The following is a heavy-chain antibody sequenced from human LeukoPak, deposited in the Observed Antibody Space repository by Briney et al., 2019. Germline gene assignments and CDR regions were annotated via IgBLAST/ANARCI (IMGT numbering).Heavy chain of an antibody. CDR2: IYTSGST. J-gene: IGHJ2*01. CDR3: AGTTLHYWYFDL. Sequence: SQTLSLTCTVSGGSISSGSYYWSWIRQPAGKGLEWIGRIYTSGSTNYNPSLKSRGTISVDTSKNQFSLKLSSVTAADTAVYYCAGTTLHYWYFDLWGRGTLVTVSS. D-gene: IGHD4-11*01. CDR1: GGSISSGSYY. V-gene: IGHV4-61*02.